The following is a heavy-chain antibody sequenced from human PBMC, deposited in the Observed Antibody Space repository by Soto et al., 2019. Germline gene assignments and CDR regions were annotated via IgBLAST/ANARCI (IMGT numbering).Heavy chain of an antibody. Sequence: QVQLVQSGAEVKKPGSSVKVSCKASGGTFSSYAISWVRQAPVQGLEWMGGIIPISGTENYAQKFQGRVTITADESTSTAYMELSSLRSEDTAVYYCARSQGSSTSLEIYYYYYYGMDGWGQGTTVTVSS. J-gene: IGHJ6*02. V-gene: IGHV1-69*01. D-gene: IGHD2-2*01. CDR1: GGTFSSYA. CDR2: IIPISGTE. CDR3: ARSQGSSTSLEIYYYYYYGMDG.